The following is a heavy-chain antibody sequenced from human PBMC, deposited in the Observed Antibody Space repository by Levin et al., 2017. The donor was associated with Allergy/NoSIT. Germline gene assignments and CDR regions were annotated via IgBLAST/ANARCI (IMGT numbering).Heavy chain of an antibody. Sequence: NPSETLSLTCTVSGGSINSDTYYWASIRQPPGKGLEWIGTIQFSGNTYYNPSLNGRVTVSVETSKNQFSLDLKSVTAADTAVYFCARGFRFAWSAPCYFDHWGQGTLVPVSS. CDR3: ARGFRFAWSAPCYFDH. V-gene: IGHV4-39*07. CDR2: IQFSGNT. J-gene: IGHJ4*02. D-gene: IGHD3-3*01. CDR1: GGSINSDTYY.